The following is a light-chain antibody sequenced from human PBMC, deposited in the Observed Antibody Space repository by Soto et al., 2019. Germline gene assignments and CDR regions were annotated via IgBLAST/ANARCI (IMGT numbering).Light chain of an antibody. CDR2: DSN. CDR1: SSNIGNNY. J-gene: IGLJ2*01. Sequence: QSVLTQPPSVSAAPGQKVTISCSGSSSNIGNNYVSWYQQLPGTAPKLLIYDSNKRPSDIPDRFSGSKSGTSATLGITGLQTGDEADYYCGTWDSSLSAGVFGGGTKVTVL. V-gene: IGLV1-51*01. CDR3: GTWDSSLSAGV.